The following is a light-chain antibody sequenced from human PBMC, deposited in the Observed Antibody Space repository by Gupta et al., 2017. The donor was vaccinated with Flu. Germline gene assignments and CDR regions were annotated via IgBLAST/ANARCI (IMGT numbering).Light chain of an antibody. CDR2: RNN. CDR1: NSNIGDNY. CDR3: STWDDSLSGQV. V-gene: IGLV1-47*01. Sequence: RVTMSCSGSNSNIGDNYVYWYQQFPGTAPKLLIYRNNQRPSGVPDRFSGTKSGTSATLSISGLRSEDEANYYCSTWDDSLSGQVFGGGTKLTVL. J-gene: IGLJ3*02.